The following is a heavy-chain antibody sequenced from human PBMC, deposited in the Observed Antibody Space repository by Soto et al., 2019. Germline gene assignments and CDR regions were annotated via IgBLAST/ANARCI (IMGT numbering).Heavy chain of an antibody. Sequence: EVQLVESGGGLVKPGGSLRLSCAVSGFSFSNYNMNWVRQAPGKGLEWVSSISSRNTYIYYADSVRGRFTISRDNAKSSLYLHMDSLRAEATAGYYCASGTTLDYWGQGTLVTVSS. CDR1: GFSFSNYN. V-gene: IGHV3-21*06. D-gene: IGHD1-1*01. J-gene: IGHJ4*02. CDR3: ASGTTLDY. CDR2: ISSRNTYI.